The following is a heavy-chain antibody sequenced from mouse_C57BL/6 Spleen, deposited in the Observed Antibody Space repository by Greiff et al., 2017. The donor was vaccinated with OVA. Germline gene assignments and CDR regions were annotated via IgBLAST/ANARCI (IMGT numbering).Heavy chain of an antibody. CDR3: ARGLSSWYFDV. J-gene: IGHJ1*03. Sequence: QVQLKQPGAELVMPGASVKLSCKASGYTFTSYWMHWVKQRPGQGLEWIGEIDPSDSYTNYNQKFKGKSTLTVDKSSSTAYMQLSSLTSEDSAVYYCARGLSSWYFDVWGTGTTVTVSS. D-gene: IGHD3-3*01. V-gene: IGHV1-69*01. CDR1: GYTFTSYW. CDR2: IDPSDSYT.